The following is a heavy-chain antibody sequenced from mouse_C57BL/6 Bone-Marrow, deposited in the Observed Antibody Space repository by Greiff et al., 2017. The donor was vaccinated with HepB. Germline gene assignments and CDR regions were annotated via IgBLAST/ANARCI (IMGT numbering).Heavy chain of an antibody. CDR2: ISDGGSYT. Sequence: EVKLMESGGGLVKPGGSLKLSCAASGFTFSSYAMSWVRQTPEKRLEWVATISDGGSYTYYPDNVKGRFTISRDNAKNNLYLQMSHLKSEDTAMYYCARDTPYEAYWGQGTLVTVSA. CDR3: ARDTPYEAY. V-gene: IGHV5-4*01. D-gene: IGHD1-1*01. J-gene: IGHJ3*01. CDR1: GFTFSSYA.